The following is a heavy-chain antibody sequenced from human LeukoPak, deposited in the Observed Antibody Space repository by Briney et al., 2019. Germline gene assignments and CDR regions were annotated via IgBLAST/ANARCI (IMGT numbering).Heavy chain of an antibody. CDR3: ARDLTTADY. CDR2: INGDGSTT. J-gene: IGHJ4*02. CDR1: GFNFSSYW. D-gene: IGHD4-17*01. V-gene: IGHV3-74*01. Sequence: GGSLRLSCAASGFNFSSYWMHWVRQAPGKGLVWVSRINGDGSTTTYADSVKGRFTISKDNAKNTLYLQMNSLRAKDTAVYYCARDLTTADYWGQGTLVTV.